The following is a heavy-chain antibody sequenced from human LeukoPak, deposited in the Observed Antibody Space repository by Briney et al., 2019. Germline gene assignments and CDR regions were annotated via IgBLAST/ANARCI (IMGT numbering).Heavy chain of an antibody. CDR2: INPSGGST. J-gene: IGHJ6*02. CDR1: GYTFTSYY. V-gene: IGHV1-46*01. Sequence: ASVKVSCKASGYTFTSYYMHWVRQAPGQGLEWMGIINPSGGSTSYAQKFQGRVTMTRDTSTSTVYMELSSLRSEDTAVYYCARDSPPGVLMVYASLYYYYYGMDVWGQGTTVTVSS. D-gene: IGHD2-8*01. CDR3: ARDSPPGVLMVYASLYYYYYGMDV.